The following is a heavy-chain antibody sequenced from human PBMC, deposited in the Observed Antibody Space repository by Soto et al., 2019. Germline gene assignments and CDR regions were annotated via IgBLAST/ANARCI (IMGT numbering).Heavy chain of an antibody. D-gene: IGHD6-6*01. V-gene: IGHV3-30*18. J-gene: IGHJ4*02. CDR3: AKTVLPRIAARDTPDY. CDR2: ISYDGSNK. CDR1: GFTFSSYG. Sequence: PGGSLRLSCAASGFTFSSYGMHWVRQAPGKGLEWVAVISYDGSNKYYADSVKGRFTISRDNSKNTLYLQMNSLRAEDTAVYYCAKTVLPRIAARDTPDYWGQGTLVTVLL.